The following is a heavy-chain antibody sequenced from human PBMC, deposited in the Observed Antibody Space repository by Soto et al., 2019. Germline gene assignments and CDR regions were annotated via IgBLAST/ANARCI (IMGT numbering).Heavy chain of an antibody. D-gene: IGHD3-22*01. J-gene: IGHJ4*02. CDR3: ARELNTESSAYYSFAF. Sequence: ASVKVSCKTSGYIFTAYGLAWLRQAPGQRPEWMGWVSTNDDRTNYAQKFRGRVTMTTDRSTTTTSMELRSLRPDDTAAYYCARELNTESSAYYSFAFWGQGTLVTVSS. V-gene: IGHV1-18*01. CDR1: GYIFTAYG. CDR2: VSTNDDRT.